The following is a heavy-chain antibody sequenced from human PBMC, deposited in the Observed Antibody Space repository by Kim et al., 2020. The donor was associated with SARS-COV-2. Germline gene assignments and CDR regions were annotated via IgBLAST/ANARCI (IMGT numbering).Heavy chain of an antibody. V-gene: IGHV3-23*01. J-gene: IGHJ4*01. Sequence: GGSLRRSCAASGFTFTNYAMSWVRQAPGKGLEWVSSITSSGSKSWYAESVRGRFTISRDNSKDTVYLQMNNLRGDDTAMYYCATSGQFDYWGHGTLVTVSS. CDR2: ITSSGSKS. CDR3: ATSGQFDY. D-gene: IGHD2-8*02. CDR1: GFTFTNYA.